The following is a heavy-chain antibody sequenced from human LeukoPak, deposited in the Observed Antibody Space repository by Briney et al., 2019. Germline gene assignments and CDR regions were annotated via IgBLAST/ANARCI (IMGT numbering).Heavy chain of an antibody. Sequence: SETLSLTCTVSGGSISSYYWNWIRQPPGKGLEWVGYIYYSGSASYNPSLKSRVTISVDTSKNQFSLKLNSVSAADTAVYYCASSDGRMEYWGQGTLVTVSS. D-gene: IGHD5-24*01. CDR3: ASSDGRMEY. V-gene: IGHV4-59*08. CDR1: GGSISSYY. CDR2: IYYSGSA. J-gene: IGHJ4*02.